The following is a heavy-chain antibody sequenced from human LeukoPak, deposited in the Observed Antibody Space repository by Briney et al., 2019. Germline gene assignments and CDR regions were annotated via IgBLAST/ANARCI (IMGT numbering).Heavy chain of an antibody. CDR3: ASARYSSGWPYT. CDR1: GASITRDY. CDR2: IYSGGSI. Sequence: SETLSLTCTVSGASITRDYWTWIRQSPGKGLEWVGYIYSGGSIKYNPSLKSRLTLSVDTSRNRFSLKLSSVTAADTAVYYCASARYSSGWPYTWGRGTLVTVSS. J-gene: IGHJ4*02. D-gene: IGHD6-19*01. V-gene: IGHV4-59*08.